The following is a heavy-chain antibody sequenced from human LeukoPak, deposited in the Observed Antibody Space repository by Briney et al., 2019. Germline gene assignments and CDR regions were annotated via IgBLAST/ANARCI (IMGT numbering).Heavy chain of an antibody. CDR1: GVPISTYY. Sequence: SETLSLTCTVSGVPISTYYWSWIRQPPGKGLEWIAYAYYSGSTEYNPSLKSRVTMSVDTSKSQFSLKMTSVTAADTATYYCARETSLAGFASGLGFNYWGQGILVTVSS. J-gene: IGHJ4*02. CDR3: ARETSLAGFASGLGFNY. V-gene: IGHV4-59*01. D-gene: IGHD6-19*01. CDR2: AYYSGST.